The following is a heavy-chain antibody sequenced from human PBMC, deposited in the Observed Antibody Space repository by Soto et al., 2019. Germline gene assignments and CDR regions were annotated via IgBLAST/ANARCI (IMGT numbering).Heavy chain of an antibody. CDR3: ARGRYGDY. CDR1: GYTFTSYG. Sequence: QVHLVQSGAEVKKPGASVKVSCKGSGYTFTSYGITWVRQAPGQGLEWMGWISAHNGNTDYAQKLQGRVTVTRDTSTSTAYRELSSLRSDDTAVYYFARGRYGDYWGQGALVTVSS. CDR2: ISAHNGNT. D-gene: IGHD1-1*01. J-gene: IGHJ4*02. V-gene: IGHV1-18*01.